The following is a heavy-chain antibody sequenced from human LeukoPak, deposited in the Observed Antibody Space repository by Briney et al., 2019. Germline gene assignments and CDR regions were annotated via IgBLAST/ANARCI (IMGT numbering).Heavy chain of an antibody. J-gene: IGHJ4*02. CDR2: IKQDGSEK. CDR3: TRQPNFDF. V-gene: IGHV3-7*03. Sequence: GGSLRLSCAASGFTFNNYWMSWVRQAPGKGLEWVANIKQDGSEKHYVDSVKGRFTISRDDSKNTAYLQMNSLKTEDTAVYYCTRQPNFDFWGQGTLVTVSS. CDR1: GFTFNNYW.